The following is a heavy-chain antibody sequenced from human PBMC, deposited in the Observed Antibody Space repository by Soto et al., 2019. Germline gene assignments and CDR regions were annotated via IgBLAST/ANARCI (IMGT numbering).Heavy chain of an antibody. D-gene: IGHD3-10*01. CDR2: IKQDGSGE. Sequence: WVALRLSCEASGFTFSTYRLSRVRQAPGKGLEWVGNIKQDGSGENYVDSVKGRFTISRDNANHSLYLQMNSLRAEDTAVYYCARDRGPPRYLYYGMDVWGQGTTVTVSS. V-gene: IGHV3-7*01. J-gene: IGHJ6*02. CDR1: GFTFSTYR. CDR3: ARDRGPPRYLYYGMDV.